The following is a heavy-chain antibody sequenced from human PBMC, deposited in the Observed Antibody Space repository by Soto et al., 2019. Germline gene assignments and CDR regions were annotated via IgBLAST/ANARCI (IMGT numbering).Heavy chain of an antibody. CDR1: GFTFSTYA. Sequence: EVQLLESGGGLVQPGGSLRLSCAASGFTFSTYAMNWVRQAPGKGLEWVSGISGSGDSTYYADSVKGRFTVSRDNSKNTLYLQMNSLRAEDTAVFYCATERSSGWSFDYWGQGTLVTVSS. CDR2: ISGSGDST. V-gene: IGHV3-23*01. D-gene: IGHD6-19*01. J-gene: IGHJ4*02. CDR3: ATERSSGWSFDY.